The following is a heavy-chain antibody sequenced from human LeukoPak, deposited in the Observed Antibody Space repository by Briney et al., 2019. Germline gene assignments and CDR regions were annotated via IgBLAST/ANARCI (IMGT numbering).Heavy chain of an antibody. Sequence: ASVKASCKASGYTFTGYYMHWVRQAPGQGLEWMGWINPNSGGTNYAQKFQGRVTMTRDTSISTAYMELSRLRSDDTAVYYCARTSPQVLRFLEWLLQDFDYWGQGTLVTVSS. CDR1: GYTFTGYY. D-gene: IGHD3-3*01. CDR3: ARTSPQVLRFLEWLLQDFDY. CDR2: INPNSGGT. J-gene: IGHJ4*02. V-gene: IGHV1-2*02.